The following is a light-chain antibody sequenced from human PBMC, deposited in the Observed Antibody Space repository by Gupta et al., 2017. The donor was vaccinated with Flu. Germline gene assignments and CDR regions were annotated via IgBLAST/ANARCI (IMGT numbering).Light chain of an antibody. CDR1: NIGGQT. CDR2: DDR. Sequence: GKAATITCAGNNIGGQTVHWYQQKPGQAPVLVVHDDRDRPSGIPERFSGSNSGNSATLTISRVEAGDEADYYCQVWDSSSDHRVFGGGTKLTVL. CDR3: QVWDSSSDHRV. V-gene: IGLV3-21*03. J-gene: IGLJ3*02.